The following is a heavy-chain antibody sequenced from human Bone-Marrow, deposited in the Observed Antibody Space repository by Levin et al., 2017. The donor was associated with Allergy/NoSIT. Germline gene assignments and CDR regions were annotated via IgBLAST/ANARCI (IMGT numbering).Heavy chain of an antibody. D-gene: IGHD3-16*01. CDR1: GGSISIYY. J-gene: IGHJ4*02. CDR3: ARHRLGRVTSGEKLSYYFDY. Sequence: PSQTLSLTCTVSGGSISIYYWSWIRQPPGKGLEWIGYINYGGNTHYNPSLKSRVTISVDASESQFSLRLSSVTAADTAKYYCARHRLGRVTSGEKLSYYFDYWGQGTLITVSS. CDR2: INYGGNT. V-gene: IGHV4-59*01.